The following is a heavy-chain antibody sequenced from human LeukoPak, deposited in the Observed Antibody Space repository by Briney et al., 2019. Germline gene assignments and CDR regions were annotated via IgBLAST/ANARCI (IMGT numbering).Heavy chain of an antibody. V-gene: IGHV3-7*01. CDR1: GFTFSSYS. CDR3: AREGDDFVWGSYRSYFDN. CDR2: IKQDGSER. D-gene: IGHD3-16*02. J-gene: IGHJ4*02. Sequence: GGSLRLSCAASGFTFSSYSMNWVRQAPGKGLEWVAKIKQDGSERNYVDSVKGRFTISRDNAKNSLYLQMNSLRAEDTAVYYCAREGDDFVWGSYRSYFDNWGQGTLVTVSS.